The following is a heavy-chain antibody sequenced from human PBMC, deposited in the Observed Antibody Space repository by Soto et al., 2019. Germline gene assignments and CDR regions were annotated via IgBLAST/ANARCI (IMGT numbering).Heavy chain of an antibody. CDR2: IYRSGAT. Sequence: GGSLRLSCAASGFTVTSNYMTWVRQAPGKGLEWVSVIYRSGATYYPDSVRGRFTASRDYSHNTLYLQMDSLRVEDTAVYYCARDSGMIRGSYGVDVWGPGTTVTVSS. J-gene: IGHJ6*02. CDR3: ARDSGMIRGSYGVDV. CDR1: GFTVTSNY. D-gene: IGHD3-10*01. V-gene: IGHV3-53*01.